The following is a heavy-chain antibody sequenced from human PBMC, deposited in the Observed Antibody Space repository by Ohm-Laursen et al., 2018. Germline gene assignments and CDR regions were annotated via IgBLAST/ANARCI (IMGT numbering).Heavy chain of an antibody. Sequence: SLRLSCTASGFTFSSYSMIWVRQAPGKGLEWVSSISGSSSYIYYADSVKGRFTISRDNAKNSLYLQMNSLRAEDTAVYHCARDRSLADPKGNWFDPWGQGILVTVSS. V-gene: IGHV3-21*01. CDR2: ISGSSSYI. CDR3: ARDRSLADPKGNWFDP. CDR1: GFTFSSYS. D-gene: IGHD2-15*01. J-gene: IGHJ5*02.